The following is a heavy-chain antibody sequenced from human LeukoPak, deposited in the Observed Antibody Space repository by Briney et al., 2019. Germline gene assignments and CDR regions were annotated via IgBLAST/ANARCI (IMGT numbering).Heavy chain of an antibody. J-gene: IGHJ4*02. CDR1: GFTFSSYA. CDR2: ISYDGSNK. V-gene: IGHV3-30-3*01. CDR3: ARDPDYYGSGSPTYYFDY. Sequence: GGSLRLSCAASGFTFSSYAMHWVRQAPGKGLEWAAVISYDGSNKYYVDSVKGRFTISRDNTKNTLYLQMNSMRAEDTAVYYCARDPDYYGSGSPTYYFDYWGQGTLVTISS. D-gene: IGHD3-10*01.